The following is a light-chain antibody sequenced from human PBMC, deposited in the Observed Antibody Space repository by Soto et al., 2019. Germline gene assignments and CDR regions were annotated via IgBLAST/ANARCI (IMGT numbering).Light chain of an antibody. CDR3: SSYAGSNNSLYV. J-gene: IGLJ1*01. CDR1: SSDVGTFNL. V-gene: IGLV2-23*02. CDR2: EVS. Sequence: QSVLTQPASVSGSPGQSITISCTGTSSDVGTFNLVSWYQQHPGKAPKLLIFEVSNRPSGVSIRFSGSKSGNTASLTISGLQAEDEADYYCSSYAGSNNSLYVFGTGTKVTVL.